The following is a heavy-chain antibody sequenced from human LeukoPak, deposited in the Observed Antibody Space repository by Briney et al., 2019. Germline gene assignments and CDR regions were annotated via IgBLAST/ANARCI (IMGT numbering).Heavy chain of an antibody. CDR2: ISSSSSTI. V-gene: IGHV3-48*04. CDR3: ARDGGDIVVVPLDY. CDR1: GFTFSGYS. J-gene: IGHJ4*02. Sequence: PGGSLRLSCAASGFTFSGYSMNWVRQAPGKGLEWVSYISSSSSTIYYADSVKGRFTISRDNAKNSLYLQMNSLRAEDTAVYYCARDGGDIVVVPLDYWGQGTLVTVSS. D-gene: IGHD2-2*01.